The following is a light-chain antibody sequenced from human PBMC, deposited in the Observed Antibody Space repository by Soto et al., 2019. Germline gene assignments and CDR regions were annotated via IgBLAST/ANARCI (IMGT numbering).Light chain of an antibody. V-gene: IGLV2-18*02. Sequence: QSALTQPPSVSGSPGQSVTISCTGTSSDVGNYNRVSWYQQPPGTAPKLMIYEVTNRPSGVPNCFSASKSGNTASLTISGLQAEDEADYYCTSYTNNRTWVFGGGTKLTVL. J-gene: IGLJ3*02. CDR3: TSYTNNRTWV. CDR1: SSDVGNYNR. CDR2: EVT.